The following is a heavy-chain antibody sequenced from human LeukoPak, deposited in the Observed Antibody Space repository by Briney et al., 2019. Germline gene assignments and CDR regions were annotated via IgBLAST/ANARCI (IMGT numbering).Heavy chain of an antibody. J-gene: IGHJ4*02. CDR2: IVGGGEIT. D-gene: IGHD3-16*02. CDR1: GFNFRDYA. Sequence: VGSLRLSCAASGFNFRDYAMCWVRQAPGKGLEWISAIVGGGEITYYTGSMKGRFTISRDNSKNTLYLQMNRLTADDTAVYYCAKETKERLGELSSDWGQGVLVTVSS. V-gene: IGHV3-23*01. CDR3: AKETKERLGELSSD.